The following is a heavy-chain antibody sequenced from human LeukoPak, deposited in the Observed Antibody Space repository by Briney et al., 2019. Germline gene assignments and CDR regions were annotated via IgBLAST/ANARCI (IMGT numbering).Heavy chain of an antibody. CDR2: IYPGDSDT. CDR1: GYRFTSDW. J-gene: IGHJ4*02. V-gene: IGHV5-51*01. CDR3: ARHPFD. Sequence: GESLKISCKASGYRFTSDWIAWVRQMPGKGLEWMGIIYPGDSDTRYSPSFQGQVTISADKSISTAYLQWSSLKASDAAIYYCARHPFDWGQGTLVTVSS.